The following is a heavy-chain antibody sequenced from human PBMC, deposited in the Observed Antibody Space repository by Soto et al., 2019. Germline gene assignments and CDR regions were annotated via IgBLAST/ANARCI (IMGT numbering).Heavy chain of an antibody. J-gene: IGHJ5*02. V-gene: IGHV1-69*13. CDR2: IIPIFGTA. CDR3: ARGGYDMVWFDP. CDR1: GGTFSSYA. Sequence: SVKVSCKASGGTFSSYAISWVRQAPGQGLEWMGGIIPIFGTANYAQRFQGRVTITADESTSTAYMELSSLRSEDTAVYYCARGGYDMVWFDPWGQGTLVTVPS. D-gene: IGHD5-12*01.